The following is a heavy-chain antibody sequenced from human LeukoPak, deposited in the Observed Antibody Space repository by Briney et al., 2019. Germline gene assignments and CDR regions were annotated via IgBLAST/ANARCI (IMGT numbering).Heavy chain of an antibody. J-gene: IGHJ4*02. D-gene: IGHD5-12*01. Sequence: GRSLRLSCAASGFTLSSYGMHWVRQAPGKGLEWVAVISYDGSNKYYADSVKGRFTISRDNSKNTLYLQMHSLRAEDTAVYSCAKGSSIVATILGYWGQGTLVTVSS. CDR1: GFTLSSYG. CDR2: ISYDGSNK. V-gene: IGHV3-30*18. CDR3: AKGSSIVATILGY.